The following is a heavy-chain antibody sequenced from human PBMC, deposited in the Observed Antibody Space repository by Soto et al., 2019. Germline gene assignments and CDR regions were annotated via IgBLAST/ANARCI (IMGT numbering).Heavy chain of an antibody. CDR2: IIPIFGTA. D-gene: IGHD6-6*01. J-gene: IGHJ5*02. V-gene: IGHV1-69*13. CDR3: ARDTRSIAARFDP. Sequence: ASVKVSCKASGGTFSSYAISWVRQAPGQGLEWMGGIIPIFGTANYAQKFQGRVTITADESTSTAYMELSSLRSEDTVVYYCARDTRSIAARFDPWGQGTLVTVSS. CDR1: GGTFSSYA.